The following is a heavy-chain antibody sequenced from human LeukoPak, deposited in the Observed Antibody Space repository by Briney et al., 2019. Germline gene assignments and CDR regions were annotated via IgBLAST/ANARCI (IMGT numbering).Heavy chain of an antibody. D-gene: IGHD3-10*01. CDR2: ISSSSSYI. Sequence: GGSLRLSCAASGFTFSSYSMNWVRQAPGKGLEWVSSISSSSSYIYYADSVKGRFTISRDNAKNSLYLQMNSLRAEDTAVYYCARDDRSGSRNYYYYGTDVWGQGTTVTVSS. J-gene: IGHJ6*02. V-gene: IGHV3-21*01. CDR1: GFTFSSYS. CDR3: ARDDRSGSRNYYYYGTDV.